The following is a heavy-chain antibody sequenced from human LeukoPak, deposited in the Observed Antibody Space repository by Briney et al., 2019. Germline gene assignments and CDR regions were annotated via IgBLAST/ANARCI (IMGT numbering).Heavy chain of an antibody. V-gene: IGHV1-18*01. CDR2: ISAYNGNT. CDR3: ARDSPYSARTYFFDP. Sequence: ASVKDSCMHSRYTPSTNVISSVRQAPGQGLEWMGWISAYNGNTNYAQKLQGRVTMTTDTSTSTAYMELRSLRSDDTAVYYCARDSPYSARTYFFDPWGQGTLVTVSS. CDR1: RYTPSTNV. D-gene: IGHD1-26*01. J-gene: IGHJ5*02.